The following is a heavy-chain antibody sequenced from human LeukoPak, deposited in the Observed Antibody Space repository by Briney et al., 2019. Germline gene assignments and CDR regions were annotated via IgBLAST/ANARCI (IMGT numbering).Heavy chain of an antibody. CDR3: ANIAVAGPNKAY. J-gene: IGHJ4*02. CDR2: FDPEDGET. CDR1: GYTLTELS. D-gene: IGHD6-19*01. V-gene: IGHV1-24*01. Sequence: EASVNVSCKVSGYTLTELSMHWVRQAPGKGREGMGGFDPEDGETIYAQKFQGRVTMTEDTSTDTAYMELSSLRSEDTAVYYCANIAVAGPNKAYWGQGTLVTVSS.